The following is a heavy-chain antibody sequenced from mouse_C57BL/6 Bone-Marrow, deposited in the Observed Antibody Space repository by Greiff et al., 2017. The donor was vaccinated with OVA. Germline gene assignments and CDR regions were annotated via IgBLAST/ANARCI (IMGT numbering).Heavy chain of an antibody. Sequence: EVNVVESGGGLVQPKGSLKLSCAASGFTFNTYAMHWVRQAPGKGLEWVARIRSKSSNYATYYADSVKDRFTISRDDSQSMLYLQMNNLKTEDTAMYYCVRDGYYGNPKDAMDYWGQGTSVTVSS. CDR1: GFTFNTYA. CDR2: IRSKSSNYAT. V-gene: IGHV10-3*01. D-gene: IGHD2-1*01. J-gene: IGHJ4*01. CDR3: VRDGYYGNPKDAMDY.